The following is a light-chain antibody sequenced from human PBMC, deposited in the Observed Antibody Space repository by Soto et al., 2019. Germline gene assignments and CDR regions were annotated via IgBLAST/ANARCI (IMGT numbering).Light chain of an antibody. J-gene: IGLJ2*01. CDR1: GSDVGNYNL. CDR2: QSS. CDR3: CSYVGFSTFV. V-gene: IGLV2-23*03. Sequence: QSALTQPASVSGSPGQSITISCTGSGSDVGNYNLVSWYQQHPGKAPKVIIYQSSKRPSGVSDRFSGSKSGNTASLTISGLKAEDEAEYYGCSYVGFSTFVFGGGTKLTVL.